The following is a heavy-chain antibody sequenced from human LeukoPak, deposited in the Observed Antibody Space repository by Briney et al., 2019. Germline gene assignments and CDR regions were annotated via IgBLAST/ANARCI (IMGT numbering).Heavy chain of an antibody. CDR2: IYPGDSDA. V-gene: IGHV5-51*01. CDR3: ARQGRIVVVTTTHDAFDI. D-gene: IGHD2-21*02. Sequence: GESLQISCPGSGYSFTTYWIGWVRQLPGKGLEWMGIIYPGDSDARYSPSFQGQVTISVDKSISTAYLQWSSLKASDTAMYYCARQGRIVVVTTTHDAFDIWGQGTMVTVSS. CDR1: GYSFTTYW. J-gene: IGHJ3*02.